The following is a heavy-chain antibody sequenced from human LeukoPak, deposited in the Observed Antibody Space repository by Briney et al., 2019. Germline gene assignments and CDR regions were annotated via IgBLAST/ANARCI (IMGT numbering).Heavy chain of an antibody. CDR3: AKDVHGIAAAGGWFDP. Sequence: GGSLRLSCAASGFTFSSYGMSWVRQAPGKGLEWVAVISYDGSNKYYADSVKGRFTISRDNSKNTLYLQMNSLRAEDTAVYYCAKDVHGIAAAGGWFDPWGQGTLVTVSS. V-gene: IGHV3-30*18. D-gene: IGHD6-13*01. CDR1: GFTFSSYG. CDR2: ISYDGSNK. J-gene: IGHJ5*02.